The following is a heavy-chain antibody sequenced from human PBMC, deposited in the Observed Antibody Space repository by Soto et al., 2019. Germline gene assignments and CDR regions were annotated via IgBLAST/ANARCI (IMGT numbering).Heavy chain of an antibody. Sequence: ASVKVSCKASGYDFTAYDINWVRQASGQGLEWMGWMNPINGAAGSARRFQGRISMTRNTATGTAYLELTSLRSDDSAVYYCGRGPSPRAPAGGTPYYYAMDVWGQGTTGTVS. CDR3: GRGPSPRAPAGGTPYYYAMDV. CDR2: MNPINGAA. V-gene: IGHV1-8*02. J-gene: IGHJ6*02. CDR1: GYDFTAYD. D-gene: IGHD6-13*01.